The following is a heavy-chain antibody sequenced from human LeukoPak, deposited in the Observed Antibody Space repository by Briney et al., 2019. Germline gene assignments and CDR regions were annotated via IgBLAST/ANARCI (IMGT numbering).Heavy chain of an antibody. CDR3: ARDLEQQLFDL. CDR1: GFTFSRYS. D-gene: IGHD6-13*01. Sequence: GGSLILSCAASGFTFSRYSMNWVRQAPGKGLEWVSSITISSTYLFYADSVKGRFTISIDNAKNSLYLQMNSLRAEDTAVYYCARDLEQQLFDLWGQGTLVTVSS. J-gene: IGHJ5*02. CDR2: ITISSTYL. V-gene: IGHV3-21*01.